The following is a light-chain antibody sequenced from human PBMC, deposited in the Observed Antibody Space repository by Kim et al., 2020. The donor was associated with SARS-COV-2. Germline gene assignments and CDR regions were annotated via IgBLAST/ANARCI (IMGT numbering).Light chain of an antibody. J-gene: IGLJ3*02. Sequence: AWGQPVRITCQGESLRTYYGSWYQQKPGQAPLLVFYGKNNRPSGIPDRFSGSSSGNTASLTISWAQAEDEADYYCTSRDSNTHQCLFGGGTQLTVL. V-gene: IGLV3-19*01. CDR2: GKN. CDR3: TSRDSNTHQCL. CDR1: SLRTYY.